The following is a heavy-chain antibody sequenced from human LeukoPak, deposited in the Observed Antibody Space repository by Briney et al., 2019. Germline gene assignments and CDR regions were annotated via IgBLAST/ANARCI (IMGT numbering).Heavy chain of an antibody. Sequence: ETLSLTCTVSGGSISSYYWSWIRQPPGKGLEWIGYIYYSGSTNYNPSLKSRVTISVDTSKNQFSLKLSSVTAADTAVYYCARTMVRGEGDYWGQGTLDTVSS. CDR2: IYYSGST. CDR3: ARTMVRGEGDY. V-gene: IGHV4-59*08. D-gene: IGHD3-10*01. J-gene: IGHJ4*02. CDR1: GGSISSYY.